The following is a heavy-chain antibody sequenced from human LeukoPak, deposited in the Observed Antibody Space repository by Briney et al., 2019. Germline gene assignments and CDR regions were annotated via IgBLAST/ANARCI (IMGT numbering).Heavy chain of an antibody. D-gene: IGHD3-10*01. Sequence: SETLSLTCTVSGGSIGIYYWNWVRQPAGKGLEWIGRIFTSGIANYNPSLKSRVTMSVDTSKNQFSLNLSSVTAADTAVYYCAREISGTYYNPLGYMDVWGKGTTVTVSS. CDR1: GGSIGIYY. CDR3: AREISGTYYNPLGYMDV. V-gene: IGHV4-4*07. CDR2: IFTSGIA. J-gene: IGHJ6*03.